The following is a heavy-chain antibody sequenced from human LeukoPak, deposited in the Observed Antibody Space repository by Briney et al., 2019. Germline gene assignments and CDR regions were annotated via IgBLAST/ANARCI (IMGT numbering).Heavy chain of an antibody. V-gene: IGHV4-59*01. J-gene: IGHJ6*03. CDR2: IYYSGST. CDR3: ARTTEGYCRGRSCYSYYYYMDV. Sequence: ETLSLTCTVSGGSISSYYWSWIRQPPGKGMEWIGYIYYSGSTNYNPSLNSRVTISVDTSKNQFSLKLSAVTAADTAVYYCARTTEGYCRGRSCYSYYYYMDVWGKGTTVTVSS. D-gene: IGHD2-15*01. CDR1: GGSISSYY.